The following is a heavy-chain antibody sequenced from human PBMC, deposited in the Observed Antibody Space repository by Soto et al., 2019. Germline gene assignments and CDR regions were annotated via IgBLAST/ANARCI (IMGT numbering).Heavy chain of an antibody. D-gene: IGHD2-21*02. V-gene: IGHV4-59*01. CDR1: GCSISGYY. J-gene: IGHJ6*02. CDR3: ARDLWGYCGTDCYPLDV. CDR2: MYNTGST. Sequence: SATLSLTCTVSGCSISGYYWSWILQPTGKGLEWIGYMYNTGSTVYNPSFKSRVTISVDTSKNQFSLNLNSVTAADTAVYYCARDLWGYCGTDCYPLDVWGQGTTVT.